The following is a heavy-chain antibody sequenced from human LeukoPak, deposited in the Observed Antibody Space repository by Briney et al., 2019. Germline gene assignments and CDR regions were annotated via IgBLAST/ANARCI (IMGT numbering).Heavy chain of an antibody. CDR3: AKDLSSPSSIYYYYYMDV. V-gene: IGHV3-23*01. J-gene: IGHJ6*03. D-gene: IGHD6-6*01. CDR1: GFTFSNYA. Sequence: GGSLRLSCAASGFTFSNYALNWVRQAPGKGLEWVSVISGSAGTTYYADSVKGRFTISRDNSKNTLYLQMNSLRAEDTAVYYCAKDLSSPSSIYYYYYMDVWGKGTTVTVSS. CDR2: ISGSAGTT.